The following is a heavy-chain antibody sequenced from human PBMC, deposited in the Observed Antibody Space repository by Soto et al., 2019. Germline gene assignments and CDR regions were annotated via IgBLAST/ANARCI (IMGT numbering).Heavy chain of an antibody. CDR2: INAGNGNT. Sequence: ASVKVSCKASGYTFTSYAMHWVRQAPGQRLEWMGWINAGNGNTKYSQKFQGRVTITRDTSASTAYMELSSLRSEDTAVYYCARDREAGSSSWYRRTYYYYGMDVWGQGTTVTVSS. V-gene: IGHV1-3*01. CDR1: GYTFTSYA. CDR3: ARDREAGSSSWYRRTYYYYGMDV. D-gene: IGHD6-13*01. J-gene: IGHJ6*02.